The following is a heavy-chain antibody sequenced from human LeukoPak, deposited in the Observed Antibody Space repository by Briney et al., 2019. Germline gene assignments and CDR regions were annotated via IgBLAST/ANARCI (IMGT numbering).Heavy chain of an antibody. Sequence: GGSLRLSCAASGFTFSDYYMSWIRQAPGKGLEWVSYISSRGSTIYYADSVKGRFTISRDNAKNSLYLQMNSLRAEDTAVYYCARVGYCSSTSCYPFDYWGQGTLVTVSS. J-gene: IGHJ4*02. CDR3: ARVGYCSSTSCYPFDY. V-gene: IGHV3-11*01. CDR2: ISSRGSTI. D-gene: IGHD2-2*01. CDR1: GFTFSDYY.